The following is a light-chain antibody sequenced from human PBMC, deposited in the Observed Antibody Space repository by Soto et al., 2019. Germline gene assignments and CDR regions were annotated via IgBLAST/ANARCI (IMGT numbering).Light chain of an antibody. CDR2: GDN. CDR1: SSNIGSNA. V-gene: IGLV1-44*01. J-gene: IGLJ3*02. Sequence: QSVLTQPPSASGTPGQRVTISCSGRSSNIGSNAVNWYQQFPGMAPKLLIYGDNQRPSGVPDRFSGSKSGASASLAIGGLQSDDEADYYCATWDDSLNGPVFGGGTKLPS. CDR3: ATWDDSLNGPV.